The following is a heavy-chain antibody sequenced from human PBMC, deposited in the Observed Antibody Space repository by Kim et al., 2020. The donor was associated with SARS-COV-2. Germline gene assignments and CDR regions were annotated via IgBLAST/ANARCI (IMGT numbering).Heavy chain of an antibody. V-gene: IGHV5-51*01. Sequence: GESLKISCKGSGYSFSSYWIGWVRQMPGKGLEWMGLIYPGDSDTRYSPSFQGQVTISADKSISTAYLQWTSLKASDTAMYYCARLYHPAVEVTAIRYFDYWGQGTLVTVSS. CDR2: IYPGDSDT. CDR3: ARLYHPAVEVTAIRYFDY. CDR1: GYSFSSYW. J-gene: IGHJ4*02. D-gene: IGHD2-21*02.